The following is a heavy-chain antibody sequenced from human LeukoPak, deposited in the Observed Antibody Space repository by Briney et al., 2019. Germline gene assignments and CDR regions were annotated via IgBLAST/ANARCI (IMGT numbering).Heavy chain of an antibody. Sequence: SETLSLTCTVSGGSMRSQYWSWIRQLPGKGLECIGDIHNSGSTGYNPSLKSRVTIPIDTSKNQFSLNLRSVTAADTAVYKCARSDEYGSGSDWTTPFDAFDIWGQGTMVTVSS. J-gene: IGHJ3*02. CDR3: ARSDEYGSGSDWTTPFDAFDI. D-gene: IGHD3-10*01. CDR2: IHNSGST. V-gene: IGHV4-59*11. CDR1: GGSMRSQY.